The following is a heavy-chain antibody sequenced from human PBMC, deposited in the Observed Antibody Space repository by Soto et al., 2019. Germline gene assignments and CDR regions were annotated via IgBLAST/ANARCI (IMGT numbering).Heavy chain of an antibody. CDR2: IIPIFGTA. CDR3: ARALERAQTGYYYYGMDV. Sequence: QVQLVQSGAEVKKPGSSVKVSCKASGGTFSSYAISWVRQAPGQGLEWMGGIIPIFGTANYAQKFQGRVTITADNPTSTAYMELSSLRSEDTAVYYCARALERAQTGYYYYGMDVWGQGTTVTVSS. V-gene: IGHV1-69*06. J-gene: IGHJ6*02. CDR1: GGTFSSYA.